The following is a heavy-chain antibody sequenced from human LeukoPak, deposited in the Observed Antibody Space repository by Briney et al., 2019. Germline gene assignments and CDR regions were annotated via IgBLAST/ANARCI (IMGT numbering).Heavy chain of an antibody. D-gene: IGHD1-26*01. Sequence: SGGSLRLSCAASGFTFSSYAMSWVRQAPGKGLEWVSAISGSGGSTYYADSVKGRFTISRDNSKNTLYLQMNSLRAEDTAVYYCAKGPNGSYAIYYFDYWGQGTLVTVSS. J-gene: IGHJ4*02. CDR3: AKGPNGSYAIYYFDY. CDR2: ISGSGGST. CDR1: GFTFSSYA. V-gene: IGHV3-23*01.